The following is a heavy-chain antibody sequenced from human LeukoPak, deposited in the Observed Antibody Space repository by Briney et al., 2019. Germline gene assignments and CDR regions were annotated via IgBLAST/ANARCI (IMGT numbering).Heavy chain of an antibody. D-gene: IGHD4-17*01. V-gene: IGHV4-59*07. CDR2: IYYSGST. CDR3: ARVYGDYAYFDY. Sequence: PSDTLSLTCTVSGGSISSYYWSWIRQPPGKGLEWIGYIYYSGSTNYNPSLKSRVTISVDTSKNQLSLKLSSVTAADTAVYYCARVYGDYAYFDYWGQGTLVTVSS. CDR1: GGSISSYY. J-gene: IGHJ4*02.